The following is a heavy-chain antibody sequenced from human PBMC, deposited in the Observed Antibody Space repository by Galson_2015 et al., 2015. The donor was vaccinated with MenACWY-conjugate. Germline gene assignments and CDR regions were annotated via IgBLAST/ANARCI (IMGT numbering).Heavy chain of an antibody. V-gene: IGHV3-30*03. Sequence: SLRLSCAASRFPFSTYGMHWVRQAPGLGLEWVATISYSGVNEYYADSVKGRFTVSRDNSNNTMYLQMSSLRAEDTAVYFCARAADGAMVLPVDVFGLWGQGTLVTVSS. CDR3: ARAADGAMVLPVDVFGL. CDR2: ISYSGVNE. J-gene: IGHJ3*01. D-gene: IGHD3-10*01. CDR1: RFPFSTYG.